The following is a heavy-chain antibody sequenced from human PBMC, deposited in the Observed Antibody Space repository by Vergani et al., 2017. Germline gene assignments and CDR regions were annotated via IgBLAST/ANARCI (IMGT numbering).Heavy chain of an antibody. Sequence: QVQLVQSGGEMKKPGASVKVSCKASGYTFSKHGITWVRQVPGQGLEWMVWISAYDGDTNYAQKFQGRVTMTKDTSTNTAYMELRSLRVDDTAVYFCAREPSNSVGRNIYGDPWGQGTLVTVSS. CDR2: ISAYDGDT. CDR3: AREPSNSVGRNIYGDP. J-gene: IGHJ5*02. CDR1: GYTFSKHG. V-gene: IGHV1-18*01. D-gene: IGHD4-17*01.